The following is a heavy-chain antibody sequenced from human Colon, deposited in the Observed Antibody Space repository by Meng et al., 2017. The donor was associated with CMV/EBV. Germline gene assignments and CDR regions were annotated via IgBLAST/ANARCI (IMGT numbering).Heavy chain of an antibody. J-gene: IGHJ4*02. CDR2: ISSSSNTK. CDR1: GFTFSSYS. D-gene: IGHD3-16*01. V-gene: IGHV3-48*04. CDR3: ARDPWGYY. Sequence: GESLKISCAASGFTFSSYSMTWVRQAPGKGLEWVAFISSSSNTKHYADSVKGRFTISRNNAKNSLYLQMNSLRAEDTAVYYCARDPWGYYWGQGTLVTVSS.